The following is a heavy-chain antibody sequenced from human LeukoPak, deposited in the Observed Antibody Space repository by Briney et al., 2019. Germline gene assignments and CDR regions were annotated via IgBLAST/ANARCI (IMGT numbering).Heavy chain of an antibody. V-gene: IGHV4-59*12. J-gene: IGHJ4*02. D-gene: IGHD1-26*01. CDR1: GDSINTYY. Sequence: SETLSLTCTVSGDSINTYYWNWIRQPPGKGLEWIGYISYSGSTNYNPSLKSRVTISVDRSKNQFSLKLSSVAAADTAVYYCARQIVGATGGYFDYWGQGTLVTVSS. CDR3: ARQIVGATGGYFDY. CDR2: ISYSGST.